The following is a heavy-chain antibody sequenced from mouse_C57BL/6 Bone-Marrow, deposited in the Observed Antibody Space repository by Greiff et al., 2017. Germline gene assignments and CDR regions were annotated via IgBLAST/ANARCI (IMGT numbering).Heavy chain of an antibody. Sequence: QVQLQQSGPGLVQPSQSLSITCTVSGFSLTSYGVHWVRQSPGKGLEWLGVIWRGGSTDYNAAFMSRLSITKDNSKSQVFFKMNSQQADDTAIYYCAKNWDWGGPWFAYWGQGTLVTVSA. CDR3: AKNWDWGGPWFAY. V-gene: IGHV2-5*01. CDR2: IWRGGST. D-gene: IGHD4-1*01. J-gene: IGHJ3*01. CDR1: GFSLTSYG.